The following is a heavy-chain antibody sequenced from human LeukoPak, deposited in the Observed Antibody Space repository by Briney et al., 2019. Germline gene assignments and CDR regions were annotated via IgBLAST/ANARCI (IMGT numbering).Heavy chain of an antibody. D-gene: IGHD2-21*02. CDR1: GYTFTGYY. CDR2: MNPNNANT. CDR3: ARDRYCGGDCYYWHFDL. J-gene: IGHJ2*01. V-gene: IGHV1-8*02. Sequence: ASVKVSCKASGYTFTGYYMHWVRQAPGQGLEWMGWMNPNNANTDYAQKFQGRVTLTRNTSISTAYMELSSLRSEDTAVYYCARDRYCGGDCYYWHFDLWGRGTLVTVSS.